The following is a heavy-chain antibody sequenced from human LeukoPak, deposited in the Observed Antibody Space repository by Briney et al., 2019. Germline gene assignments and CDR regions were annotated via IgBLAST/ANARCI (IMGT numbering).Heavy chain of an antibody. V-gene: IGHV3-74*01. J-gene: IGHJ3*02. CDR2: INSDGSST. CDR3: AGSGYGSGWYSPQAFDI. D-gene: IGHD6-19*01. CDR1: GFTFSSYW. Sequence: GGSLRLSCAASGFTFSSYWMHWVRQAPGKGLVWVSRINSDGSSTTYADSVKGRFTISRDNARNTLYLQMNSLRAEDTAVYYCAGSGYGSGWYSPQAFDIWGQGTMVTVSS.